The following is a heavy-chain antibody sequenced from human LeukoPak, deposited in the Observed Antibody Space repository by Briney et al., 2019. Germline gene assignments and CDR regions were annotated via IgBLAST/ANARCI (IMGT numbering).Heavy chain of an antibody. D-gene: IGHD3-3*01. V-gene: IGHV1-2*02. CDR1: GYTFTRYY. J-gene: IGHJ6*03. CDR2: INPNSGGT. Sequence: ASVKVSCKASGYTFTRYYMHWVRQAPGQGLEWMGWINPNSGGTNYAQQFQGRVTMTRDTSISTAYMELDRLRSDDPAVDYCASDSQVPGITIFGVVIKPSRGYYMDVWGKGTTVTVSS. CDR3: ASDSQVPGITIFGVVIKPSRGYYMDV.